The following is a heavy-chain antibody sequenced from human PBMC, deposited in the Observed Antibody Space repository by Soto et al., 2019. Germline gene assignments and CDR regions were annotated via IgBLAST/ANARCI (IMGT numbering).Heavy chain of an antibody. D-gene: IGHD1-26*01. J-gene: IGHJ4*02. CDR1: GFTFSHYG. CDR3: ARYSGKYQGPIDY. CDR2: ISYDGSNK. V-gene: IGHV3-30*03. Sequence: QVQLVESGGGVVPPGRSLRLSCAASGFTFSHYGIHWVRQAPGKGLEWLAVISYDGSNKHYADSVKGRFTVSRDNSKNTLYLQMNSRRAEDTAVYFCARYSGKYQGPIDYWGQGTLVTVSS.